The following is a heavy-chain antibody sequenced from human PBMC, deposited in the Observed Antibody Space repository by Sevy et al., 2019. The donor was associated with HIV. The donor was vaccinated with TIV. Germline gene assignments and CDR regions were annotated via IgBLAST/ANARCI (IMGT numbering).Heavy chain of an antibody. CDR1: GFIFGDYG. CDR2: FKSKIHGGTT. J-gene: IGHJ4*02. V-gene: IGHV3-49*04. Sequence: QLGGSLSLSCTASGFIFGDYGMSWVRQAPGKGLEWIAFFKSKIHGGTTENAASVKGRFTISRDDSKNIVYLQMSNLKTEDTAVYYCTRWSGSQSIFDYWGQGTLVTVSS. D-gene: IGHD1-26*01. CDR3: TRWSGSQSIFDY.